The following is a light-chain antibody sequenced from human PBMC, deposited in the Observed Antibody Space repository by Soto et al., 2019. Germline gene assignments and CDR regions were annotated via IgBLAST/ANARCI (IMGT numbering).Light chain of an antibody. CDR3: QQYDNLPLT. J-gene: IGKJ4*01. Sequence: DIQMTQSPSSLSASVGDRVTITCQASQDISNYLNWYQQKPGKAPKLLIYDASNLETGVPSRFSGSGSGTDFTFTISSLRPEDIATYYCQQYDNLPLTFGGGTNVDIK. V-gene: IGKV1-33*01. CDR1: QDISNY. CDR2: DAS.